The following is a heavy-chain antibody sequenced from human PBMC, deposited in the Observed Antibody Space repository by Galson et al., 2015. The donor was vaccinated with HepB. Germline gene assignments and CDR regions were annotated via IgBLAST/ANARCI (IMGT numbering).Heavy chain of an antibody. D-gene: IGHD2-2*02. J-gene: IGHJ4*02. Sequence: SLRLSCAASGCTFGSYEMNWFRQAPGGGLEWISDINCSGVVKYYADSLKGRFTVSRDGAKNSLFLQMNSLRVEDTAVYYCARIPDYWGQGTLVTVSS. CDR3: ARIPDY. V-gene: IGHV3-48*03. CDR1: GCTFGSYE. CDR2: INCSGVVK.